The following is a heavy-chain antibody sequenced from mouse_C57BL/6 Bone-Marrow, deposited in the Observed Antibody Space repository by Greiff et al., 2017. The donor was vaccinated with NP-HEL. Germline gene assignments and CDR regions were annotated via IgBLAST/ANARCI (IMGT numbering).Heavy chain of an antibody. CDR1: GYTFTDYN. Sequence: EVKLMESGPELVKPGASVKIPCKASGYTFTDYNMDWVKQSHGKSLEWIGDINPNNGGTIYNQKFKGKATLTVDKSSSTAYMERRSLTSEDTAVYYCATVRLRRAWFAYWGQGTLVTVSA. J-gene: IGHJ3*01. CDR2: INPNNGGT. CDR3: ATVRLRRAWFAY. D-gene: IGHD2-4*01. V-gene: IGHV1-18*01.